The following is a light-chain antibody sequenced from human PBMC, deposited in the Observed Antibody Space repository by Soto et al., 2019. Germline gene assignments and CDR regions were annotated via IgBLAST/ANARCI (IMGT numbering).Light chain of an antibody. J-gene: IGLJ3*02. CDR2: DTS. CDR1: TGTVTSSHY. V-gene: IGLV7-46*01. CDR3: LLSYSGARV. Sequence: QAVVTQEPSLTVSPGGTVTLTCGSSTGTVTSSHYPYWFQQKPGQAPRTLIYDTSKQHFWTPARFSGSLLGGKAALTLSGAQPEDEADYYCLLSYSGARVFGGGTKVTVL.